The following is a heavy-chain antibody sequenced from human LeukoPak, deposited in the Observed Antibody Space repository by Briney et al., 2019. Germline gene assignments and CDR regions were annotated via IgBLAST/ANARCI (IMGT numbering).Heavy chain of an antibody. V-gene: IGHV3-23*01. Sequence: GGSLRLSCAASGFTFSSYAMSWFRQAPGKGLEWISAISGSGDRTYYADSVKGRFTISRDNSKNTLYLQMNSLRAEDTAVYYCAKYDYGGNAYFDYWGQGTLVTVSS. D-gene: IGHD4-23*01. CDR3: AKYDYGGNAYFDY. CDR1: GFTFSSYA. J-gene: IGHJ4*02. CDR2: ISGSGDRT.